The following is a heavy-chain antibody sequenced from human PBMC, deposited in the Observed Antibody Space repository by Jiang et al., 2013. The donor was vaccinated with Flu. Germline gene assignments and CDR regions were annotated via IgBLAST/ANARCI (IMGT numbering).Heavy chain of an antibody. J-gene: IGHJ6*02. CDR3: VKDVSVVPPYYGMDV. CDR1: GFTFDDYA. V-gene: IGHV3-9*01. Sequence: VQLLESGGGLVQPGRSLRLSCAASGFTFDDYAMHWVRQVPGKGLEWVSGISWNSGNIDYADSVKGRFTISRDNAKNSLYLQMNSLTVEDTALYYCVKDVSVVPPYYGMDVWGQGPRSPSP. D-gene: IGHD3-10*01. CDR2: ISWNSGNI.